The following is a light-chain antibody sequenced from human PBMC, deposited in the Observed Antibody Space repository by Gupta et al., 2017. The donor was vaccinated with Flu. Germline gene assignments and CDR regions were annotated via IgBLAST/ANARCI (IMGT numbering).Light chain of an antibody. V-gene: IGLV1-47*01. CDR3: AAWDDDRSAWV. CDR2: RNS. CDR1: SSNIGYNF. J-gene: IGLJ3*02. Sequence: QPMLTQPPSTSGTPAQRVTLSCSGSSSNIGYNFVYWYQQFPGAAPKVVIYRNSQRPSGVPDRCSGSKSGTSASLAISGLRSEDEADYYCAAWDDDRSAWVFGGGTKLTVL.